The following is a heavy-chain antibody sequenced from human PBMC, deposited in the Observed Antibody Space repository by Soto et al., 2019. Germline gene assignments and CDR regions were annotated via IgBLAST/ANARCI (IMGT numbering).Heavy chain of an antibody. CDR1: GFSFSSVW. J-gene: IGHJ4*02. CDR3: VTDLNWQGL. V-gene: IGHV3-7*01. CDR2: IKYDGSEE. Sequence: PGGSLRLSCVVSGFSFSSVWMTWVRQAPGKGLECVANIKYDGSEEYYVDSVKGRFTISRDNAKNSLYLQMNSLRDEDSAVYYCVTDLNWQGLWGQGTLVTVLL.